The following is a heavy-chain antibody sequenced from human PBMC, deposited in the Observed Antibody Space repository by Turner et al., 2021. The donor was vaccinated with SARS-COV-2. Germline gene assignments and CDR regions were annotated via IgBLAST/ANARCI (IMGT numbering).Heavy chain of an antibody. CDR1: GFTFSSYS. CDR2: ISSISSYI. J-gene: IGHJ5*02. V-gene: IGHV3-21*01. D-gene: IGHD3-22*01. CDR3: ARGTYYYDSTTYSGTNWFDP. Sequence: EVQLVDSGGGLVKPGGSLRLSCAASGFTFSSYSMNWVRQVQGKGVEWVSSISSISSYIYYAVSMKGRLTISRDNAKNSLYLKMNSLRVEDTAVYYCARGTYYYDSTTYSGTNWFDPWGQGTLVTVSS.